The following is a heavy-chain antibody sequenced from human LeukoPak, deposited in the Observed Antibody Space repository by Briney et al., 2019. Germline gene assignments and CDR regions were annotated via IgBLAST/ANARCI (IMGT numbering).Heavy chain of an antibody. J-gene: IGHJ5*02. CDR1: GFTFSSYA. V-gene: IGHV3-23*01. Sequence: PGGSLRLSCAASGFTFSSYAMSWVRQAPGKGLEWVSAISGSGGSTYYADSVKGRFTISRDNSKNTLYLQMNSLGAEDTAVYYCARASRLGYCSSTSCSPLDPWGQGTLVTVSS. CDR2: ISGSGGST. D-gene: IGHD2-2*01. CDR3: ARASRLGYCSSTSCSPLDP.